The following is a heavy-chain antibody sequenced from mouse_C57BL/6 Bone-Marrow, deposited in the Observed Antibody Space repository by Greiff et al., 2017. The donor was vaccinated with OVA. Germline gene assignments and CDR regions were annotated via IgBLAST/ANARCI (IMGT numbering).Heavy chain of an antibody. CDR3: ARGKRREGPDYYAMDY. Sequence: VQLQQSGAELVRPGASVKLSCKASGYTFTDYYINWVKQRPGQGLEWIARIYPGSGNTYYNEKFKGKATLTAEKSSSTAYMQLSSLTSEDSAVYFCARGKRREGPDYYAMDYWGQGTSVTVSS. V-gene: IGHV1-76*01. J-gene: IGHJ4*01. CDR1: GYTFTDYY. D-gene: IGHD3-1*01. CDR2: IYPGSGNT.